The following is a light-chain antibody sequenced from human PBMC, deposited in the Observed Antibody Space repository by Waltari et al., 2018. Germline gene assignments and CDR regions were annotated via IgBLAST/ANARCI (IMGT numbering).Light chain of an antibody. V-gene: IGKV4-1*01. CDR2: WAS. CDR3: QQYYSIPRT. J-gene: IGKJ1*01. CDR1: QSVLYSSNNENY. Sequence: DIVMTQSPDSLAVSLGERATINCKSSQSVLYSSNNENYLAWYQQKPGQPPKLLIYWASARTSGVPDRFSGSGSGTDFTLTISSLQAEDVAVYYCQQYYSIPRTFGQGTTVEIK.